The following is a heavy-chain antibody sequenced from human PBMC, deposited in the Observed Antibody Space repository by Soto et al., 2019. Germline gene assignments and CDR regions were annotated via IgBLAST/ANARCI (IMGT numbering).Heavy chain of an antibody. J-gene: IGHJ4*02. CDR3: AKARFYFDSSPYDS. D-gene: IGHD3-22*01. V-gene: IGHV3-43*02. CDR2: INADGSDR. CDR1: GFTFGDYA. Sequence: EVQLVESGGGVVQPGGSLRLPCEGSGFTFGDYALPWVRQSSGKGPEWVSLINADGSDRYYADSVKGRFTISRDNRKDSLYLQMNSLRPEDSAIYYCAKARFYFDSSPYDSWGQGTLVTVTS.